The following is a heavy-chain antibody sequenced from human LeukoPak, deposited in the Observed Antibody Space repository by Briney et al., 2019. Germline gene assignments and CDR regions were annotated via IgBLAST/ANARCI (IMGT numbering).Heavy chain of an antibody. D-gene: IGHD4-23*01. CDR1: GDSIISTSYY. J-gene: IGHJ4*02. CDR2: IYYSGST. V-gene: IGHV4-39*02. Sequence: PSETLSLTCTVSGDSIISTSYYWGYIRQPPGKGLEWIGTIYYSGSTYYNPSLKSRVTISVDTSQNQFSLRLSSVTAADTAVYYCARDLLNEGNHLDYWGQGTLVTVSS. CDR3: ARDLLNEGNHLDY.